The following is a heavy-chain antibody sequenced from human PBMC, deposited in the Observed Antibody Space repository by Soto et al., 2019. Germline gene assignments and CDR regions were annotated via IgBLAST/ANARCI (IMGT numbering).Heavy chain of an antibody. V-gene: IGHV3-48*02. D-gene: IGHD3-10*01. CDR2: ISSSSSTI. J-gene: IGHJ4*02. CDR1: GFTFSSYS. CDR3: ERDAKYHYGSGSSDY. Sequence: GGSLRLSCAASGFTFSSYSMNWVRQAPGKGLEWVSYISSSSSTIYYADSVKGRFTISRDNAKNSLYLQMNSLRDEDTAVYYCERDAKYHYGSGSSDYWGQGTLVTVSS.